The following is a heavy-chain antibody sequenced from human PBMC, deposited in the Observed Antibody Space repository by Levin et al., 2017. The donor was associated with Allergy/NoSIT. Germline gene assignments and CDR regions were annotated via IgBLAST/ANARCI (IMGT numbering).Heavy chain of an antibody. CDR1: GFTFSRYS. D-gene: IGHD1-26*01. CDR2: INSGSNTI. V-gene: IGHV3-48*02. J-gene: IGHJ4*02. Sequence: PGGSLRLSCAASGFTFSRYSMNWVRQAPGRGLEWISYINSGSNTINYADSVKGRFVISRDNSKNSLYLQMNSLRDEDTAVYYCANNRVGAAYFDYWARESWSPSPQ. CDR3: ANNRVGAAYFDY.